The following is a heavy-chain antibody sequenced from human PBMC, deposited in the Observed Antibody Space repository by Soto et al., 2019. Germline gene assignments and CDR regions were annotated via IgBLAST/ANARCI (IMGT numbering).Heavy chain of an antibody. J-gene: IGHJ4*02. Sequence: QLPLQESGPGLVKPSETLSLTCFVSGGSISSNNYYWGWIRQPPGKGLEWIGSMSYSLSTYYNPSLNRRATLAIDKSKNLFYLKLTSVTAADTAVYYCASHLRPTNWEGDYFAYCGEGPLVTVSS. D-gene: IGHD1-1*01. CDR3: ASHLRPTNWEGDYFAY. CDR2: MSYSLST. CDR1: GGSISSNNYY. V-gene: IGHV4-39*01.